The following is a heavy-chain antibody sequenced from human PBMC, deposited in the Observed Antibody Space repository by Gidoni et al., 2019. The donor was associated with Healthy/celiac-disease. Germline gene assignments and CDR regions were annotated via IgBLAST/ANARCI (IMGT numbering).Heavy chain of an antibody. J-gene: IGHJ4*02. CDR3: ARDGYNKGFDY. Sequence: QVQLQQWGAGLLKPSETLSLTCAVDGGSFSGYYWSWIRQPPGKGLGWIGEINHSGSTNYNPSLKSRVTISVDTSKNQFSLKLSSVTAADTAVYYCARDGYNKGFDYWGQGTLVTVSS. V-gene: IGHV4-34*01. CDR1: GGSFSGYY. CDR2: INHSGST. D-gene: IGHD5-12*01.